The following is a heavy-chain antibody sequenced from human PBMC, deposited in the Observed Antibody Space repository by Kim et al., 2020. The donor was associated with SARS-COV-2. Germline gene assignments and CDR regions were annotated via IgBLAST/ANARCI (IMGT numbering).Heavy chain of an antibody. CDR2: IWYDGSSK. D-gene: IGHD3-10*02. Sequence: GGSLRLSCAASGFTFSTYGMHWVRQAPGKGLEWVAVIWYDGSSKYYADSVKGRFTISRDNSKNTLYLQMNSLRAEDTAVYYCARGGGRYYVFGSDTYWGQGTLVTVSS. CDR3: ARGGGRYYVFGSDTY. J-gene: IGHJ4*02. CDR1: GFTFSTYG. V-gene: IGHV3-33*01.